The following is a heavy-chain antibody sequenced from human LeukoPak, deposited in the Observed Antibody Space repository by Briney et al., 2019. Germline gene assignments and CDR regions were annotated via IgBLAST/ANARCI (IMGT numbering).Heavy chain of an antibody. J-gene: IGHJ5*02. D-gene: IGHD6-13*01. CDR3: ARSLNGQQLVPSWFDP. CDR1: GGSISSSNW. CDR2: IYHSGST. Sequence: SGTLSLTCAVSGGSISSSNWWSWVRQPPGKGLEWIGEIYHSGSTNYNPSLESRVTISADKSISTAYLQWSSLKASDTAMYYCARSLNGQQLVPSWFDPWGQGTLVTVSS. V-gene: IGHV4-4*02.